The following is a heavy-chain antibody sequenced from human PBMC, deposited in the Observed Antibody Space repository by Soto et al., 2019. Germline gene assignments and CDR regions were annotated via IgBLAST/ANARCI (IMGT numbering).Heavy chain of an antibody. CDR2: ISAYKGKT. CDR1: GYTFTRYG. CDR3: ARGGDVNYYHGMDV. J-gene: IGHJ6*02. D-gene: IGHD5-12*01. V-gene: IGHV1-18*01. Sequence: QVQLVQSGGEVKKPGASVKLSCTATGYTFTRYGISWVRQAPGQGLEWMGWISAYKGKTNYAQNVQGRVTMATDTSTRTAYMDLRSLRSDDTAVYYCARGGDVNYYHGMDVWGQGTTVTVSS.